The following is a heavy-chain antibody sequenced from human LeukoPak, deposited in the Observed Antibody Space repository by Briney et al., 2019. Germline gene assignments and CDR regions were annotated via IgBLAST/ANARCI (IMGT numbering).Heavy chain of an antibody. CDR2: IIPILGIA. CDR1: GYTFTSYD. Sequence: SVKVSCKASGYTFTSYDINWVRQAPGQGLEWMGRIIPILGIANYAQKFQGRVTITADKSTSTAYMELSSLRSEDTAVYYCARLNCGDCAYTPFDYWGQGTLVTVSS. D-gene: IGHD2-21*02. CDR3: ARLNCGDCAYTPFDY. J-gene: IGHJ4*02. V-gene: IGHV1-69*04.